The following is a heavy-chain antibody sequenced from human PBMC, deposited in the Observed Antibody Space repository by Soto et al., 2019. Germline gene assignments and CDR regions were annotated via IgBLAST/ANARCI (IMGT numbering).Heavy chain of an antibody. J-gene: IGHJ5*02. Sequence: QVQLVESGGGVVQPGRSLRLSCAASGFTFSSYGMHWVRQAPGKGLEWVAVISYDGSNKYYADSVKGRFTISKDNSKNKLYLQMNSLRAEDTAVYYCAKDLRPYSSGWYNWFDPWGQGTLVTVSS. CDR3: AKDLRPYSSGWYNWFDP. CDR2: ISYDGSNK. V-gene: IGHV3-30*18. D-gene: IGHD6-19*01. CDR1: GFTFSSYG.